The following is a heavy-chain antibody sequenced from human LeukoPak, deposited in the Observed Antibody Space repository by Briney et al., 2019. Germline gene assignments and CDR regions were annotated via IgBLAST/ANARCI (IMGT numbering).Heavy chain of an antibody. J-gene: IGHJ3*02. CDR1: GYTFTSYD. D-gene: IGHD6-13*01. Sequence: ASVKVSFKASGYTFTSYDINWVRQATGQGLGWMGWMNPNSGNTGYTQKFQGRVTMTRNTSISTAYMELSSLRSEDTAVYYCARSSVAAGDAFDIWGQGTMVTVSS. CDR3: ARSSVAAGDAFDI. V-gene: IGHV1-8*01. CDR2: MNPNSGNT.